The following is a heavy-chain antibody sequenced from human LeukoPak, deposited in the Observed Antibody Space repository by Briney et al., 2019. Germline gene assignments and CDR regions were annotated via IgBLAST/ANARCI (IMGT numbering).Heavy chain of an antibody. J-gene: IGHJ4*02. CDR1: GFTFSSYW. CDR3: AREGDFGYFDY. D-gene: IGHD2-21*02. V-gene: IGHV3-7*01. Sequence: PGGSLRLSCAASGFTFSSYWMSWVRQAPGKGLEWVANIKQDGSDKYYVDSVRGRFTISRDNAKNSLYLQMNSLRAEDTAVYYCAREGDFGYFDYWGQGTLVTVSS. CDR2: IKQDGSDK.